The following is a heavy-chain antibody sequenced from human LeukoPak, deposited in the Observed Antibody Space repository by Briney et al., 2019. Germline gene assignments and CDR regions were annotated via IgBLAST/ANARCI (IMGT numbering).Heavy chain of an antibody. Sequence: GGSLRLSCAASGFTFSSYAMSWVRQAPGKGLEWVSAISGSGGSTYYVDSGKGRLSIDRDNSKNTLYLQMNSLRAEDTAVYYCAKGDYYGSGSRSYYMDVWGKGTTVTVSS. J-gene: IGHJ6*03. D-gene: IGHD3-10*01. V-gene: IGHV3-23*01. CDR2: ISGSGGST. CDR1: GFTFSSYA. CDR3: AKGDYYGSGSRSYYMDV.